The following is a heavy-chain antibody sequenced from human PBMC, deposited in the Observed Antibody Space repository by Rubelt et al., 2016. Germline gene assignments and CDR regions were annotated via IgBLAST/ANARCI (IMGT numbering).Heavy chain of an antibody. Sequence: GLEWVSVITVGGTTTYYADSVKGRFTISRDDYKNTLHLEMNSLRAEDTAVYYCARSEYYYHGMDVWGQGTTVTVSS. J-gene: IGHJ6*02. CDR2: ITVGGTTT. V-gene: IGHV3-23*01. CDR3: ARSEYYYHGMDV.